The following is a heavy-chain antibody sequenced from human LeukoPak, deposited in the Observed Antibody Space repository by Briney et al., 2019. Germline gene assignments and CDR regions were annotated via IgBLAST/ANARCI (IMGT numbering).Heavy chain of an antibody. CDR3: AKPYRITGTRSGFDY. J-gene: IGHJ4*02. Sequence: GSLRLSCAASGFTFSSYGMHWVRQAPGKGLEWVAVISYDGSNKYYADSVKGRFTISRDNSKNTLYLQMNSLRAEDTAVYYCAKPYRITGTRSGFDYWGQGTLVTVSS. D-gene: IGHD1-20*01. CDR2: ISYDGSNK. CDR1: GFTFSSYG. V-gene: IGHV3-30*18.